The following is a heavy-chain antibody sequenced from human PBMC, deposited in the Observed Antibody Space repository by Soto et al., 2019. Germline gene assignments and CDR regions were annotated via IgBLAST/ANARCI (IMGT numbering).Heavy chain of an antibody. Sequence: QVQLQESGPGLVKPSGTLSLTCAVSGGSISSSNWWSWVRQPPGKGLEWIGEIYHSGSTNYNPSLKRRVTISVDKSKNQFSLKLSSVTAADTAVYYCARWGGYSSSWYDPPDYWGQGTLVTVSS. J-gene: IGHJ4*02. CDR3: ARWGGYSSSWYDPPDY. D-gene: IGHD6-13*01. CDR2: IYHSGST. V-gene: IGHV4-4*02. CDR1: GGSISSSNW.